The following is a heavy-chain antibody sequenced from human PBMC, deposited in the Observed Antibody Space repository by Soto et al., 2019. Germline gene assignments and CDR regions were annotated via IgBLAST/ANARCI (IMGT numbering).Heavy chain of an antibody. J-gene: IGHJ4*02. CDR3: AKAHDLPTLTRNQLDH. V-gene: IGHV3-30*18. D-gene: IGHD4-17*01. Sequence: GGSLRLSCAASGFTFSAYGMHWVRQAPGKGLEWVAAIPNDGTIQYYADSVKGRFTISRDNAKNTLFLQMNSLTADDTAVYYCAKAHDLPTLTRNQLDHWGQGSLVTVSS. CDR1: GFTFSAYG. CDR2: IPNDGTIQ.